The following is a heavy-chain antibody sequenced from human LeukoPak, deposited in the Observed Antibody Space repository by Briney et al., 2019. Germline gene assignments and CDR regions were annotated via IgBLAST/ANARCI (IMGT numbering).Heavy chain of an antibody. V-gene: IGHV3-30*02. Sequence: PGGSLRLSCAASGFTFSSYGMHWVRQAPAKGLAGVACIRYDGNDKYYADSVKGRFTISRDNSKNTLYLQMDSLRAEDTSVLYCAKVRTDLMLYANDVVQFWPQGTRVSVSS. CDR1: GFTFSSYG. CDR3: AKVRTDLMLYANDVVQF. D-gene: IGHD2-8*01. J-gene: IGHJ3*01. CDR2: IRYDGNDK.